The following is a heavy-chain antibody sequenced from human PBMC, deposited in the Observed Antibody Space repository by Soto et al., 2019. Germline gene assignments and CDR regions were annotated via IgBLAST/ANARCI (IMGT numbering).Heavy chain of an antibody. D-gene: IGHD6-6*01. CDR2: ISGSGGAT. CDR3: ARQEYITTLYLNY. Sequence: EVPLLESGGGVVQPGGSLRLSCAASGFTFSAYAMSWVRQAPGKGLEWVSVISGSGGATYYADSVKGRFTISRDNSKNTLYLQMKSLRAEDTAVYYCARQEYITTLYLNYWGQGTLVTVSS. J-gene: IGHJ4*02. CDR1: GFTFSAYA. V-gene: IGHV3-23*01.